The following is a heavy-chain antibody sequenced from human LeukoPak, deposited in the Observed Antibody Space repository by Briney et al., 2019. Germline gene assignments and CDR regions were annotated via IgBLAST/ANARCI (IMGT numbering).Heavy chain of an antibody. D-gene: IGHD3-3*01. CDR1: GYTFTSYG. Sequence: ASVKVSCKASGYTFTSYGISWVRQAPGQGLEWMGWISAYNDNTNYAQKLQGRVTMTTDTSTSTAYMELRSLRSGDTAVYYCARDSLLRGYDFWSGYYTLMFDYWGQGTLVTVSS. V-gene: IGHV1-18*01. CDR3: ARDSLLRGYDFWSGYYTLMFDY. CDR2: ISAYNDNT. J-gene: IGHJ4*02.